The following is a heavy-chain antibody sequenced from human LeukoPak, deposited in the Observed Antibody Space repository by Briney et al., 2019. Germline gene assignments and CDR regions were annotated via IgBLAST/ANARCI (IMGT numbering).Heavy chain of an antibody. CDR2: ISGSCGST. CDR1: GFTFTIYA. D-gene: IGHD3-16*02. CDR3: ARHYDYIWGSYRYMPPDY. J-gene: IGHJ4*02. V-gene: IGHV3-23*01. Sequence: SGGSLRLSCAASGFTFTIYAMSWVRQAPGKGLDWFSAISGSCGSTYYAASVKGRFTISRDNSKNTLYLQMNSLKAEDTAVYYCARHYDYIWGSYRYMPPDYWGQGTLVTVSS.